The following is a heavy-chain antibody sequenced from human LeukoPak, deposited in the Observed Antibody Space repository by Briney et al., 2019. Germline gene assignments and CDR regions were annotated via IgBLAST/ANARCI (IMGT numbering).Heavy chain of an antibody. J-gene: IGHJ6*03. CDR2: INTDGSST. D-gene: IGHD6-13*01. V-gene: IGHV3-74*01. CDR3: AREEYSSSWEVFYYMDV. Sequence: PGGSLRLSCAASGFTFSSYWMHWVRQAPGKGLVWVSRINTDGSSTSYADSVKGRFTISRDNAKNTLYLQMNSLRAEGTAVYYCAREEYSSSWEVFYYMDVWGKGTTVTVSS. CDR1: GFTFSSYW.